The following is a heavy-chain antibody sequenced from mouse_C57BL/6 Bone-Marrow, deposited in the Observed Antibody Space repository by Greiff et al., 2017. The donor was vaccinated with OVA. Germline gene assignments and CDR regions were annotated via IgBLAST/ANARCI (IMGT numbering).Heavy chain of an antibody. CDR3: ARNGSSNLYYFDY. CDR1: GYTFTSYG. Sequence: QVQLKQSGAELARPGASVKLSCKASGYTFTSYGISWVKQRTGQGLEWIGEIYPRSGNTYYNEKFKGKATLTADKSSSTAYMELRSLTSEDSAVYFCARNGSSNLYYFDYWGQGTTLTVSS. CDR2: IYPRSGNT. D-gene: IGHD1-1*01. J-gene: IGHJ2*01. V-gene: IGHV1-81*01.